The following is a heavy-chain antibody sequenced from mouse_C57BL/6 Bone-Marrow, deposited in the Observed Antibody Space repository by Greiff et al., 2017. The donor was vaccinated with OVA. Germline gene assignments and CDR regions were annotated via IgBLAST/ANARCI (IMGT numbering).Heavy chain of an antibody. V-gene: IGHV5-17*01. CDR1: GFTFSDYG. CDR3: AIDESFYYYAMDY. J-gene: IGHJ4*01. D-gene: IGHD2-3*01. CDR2: ISSGSSTI. Sequence: EVKLVESGGGLVKPGGSLKLSCAASGFTFSDYGMHWVRQAPEKGLEWVAYISSGSSTIYYADTVKGRFTISRDNAKNTLFLQMTSLRSEDTAMYYCAIDESFYYYAMDYWGQGTSVTVSS.